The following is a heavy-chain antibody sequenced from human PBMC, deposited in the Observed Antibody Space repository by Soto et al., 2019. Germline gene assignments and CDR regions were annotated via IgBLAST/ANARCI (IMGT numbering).Heavy chain of an antibody. V-gene: IGHV3-74*01. Sequence: GGSLRLSCAASGFTFSNYWMHWVRQAPGKGLVGVARINSDGSSTDYADSVQGRFTISRDNAKNTLYLQMNSLRAEDTAVYYCARSRVVTPRGGFNIWGQGTVVTVSS. CDR2: INSDGSST. D-gene: IGHD2-21*02. J-gene: IGHJ3*02. CDR1: GFTFSNYW. CDR3: ARSRVVTPRGGFNI.